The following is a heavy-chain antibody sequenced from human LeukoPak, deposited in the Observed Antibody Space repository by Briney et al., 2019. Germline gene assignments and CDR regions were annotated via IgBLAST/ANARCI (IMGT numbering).Heavy chain of an antibody. Sequence: PSETLSLTCTVSGDSISSYYWSWIRQPPGKGLEWIGYIYYSGSTNYNPSLQSRVTISIDTPKNQFSLRLNSVTAADTAVYYCARAVSGSYYYYYYYMDVWGKGTTVTVSS. CDR1: GDSISSYY. J-gene: IGHJ6*03. CDR3: ARAVSGSYYYYYYYMDV. CDR2: IYYSGST. D-gene: IGHD1-26*01. V-gene: IGHV4-59*12.